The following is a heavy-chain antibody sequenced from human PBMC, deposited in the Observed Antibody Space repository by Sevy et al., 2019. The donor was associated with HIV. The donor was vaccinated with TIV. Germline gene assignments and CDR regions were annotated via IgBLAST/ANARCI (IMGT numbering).Heavy chain of an antibody. J-gene: IGHJ5*02. Sequence: SETLSLTCTVSGGSISSSNYYWGWIRQSPGKGLEWIGSIFYTGTTDCNPSLKSRVTISVDTSKNQFSLKLSSVTAADTAVYYCARDHLLSLAYSWFDPWGQGTLVTVSS. CDR2: IFYTGTT. CDR1: GGSISSSNYY. V-gene: IGHV4-39*01. D-gene: IGHD2-2*01. CDR3: ARDHLLSLAYSWFDP.